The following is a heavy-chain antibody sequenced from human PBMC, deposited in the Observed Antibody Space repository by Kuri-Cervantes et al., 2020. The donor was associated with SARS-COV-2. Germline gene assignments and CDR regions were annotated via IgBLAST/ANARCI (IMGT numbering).Heavy chain of an antibody. CDR2: MNPNSGNT. Sequence: ASVKVSCKASGYTFTGYYMHWVRQATGQGLEWMGWMNPNSGNTGYAQKFQGRVTMTRNTSISTVYLELSSLTSEDTAIYYCYCAPKEGFDSWGQGTLVTVSS. CDR1: GYTFTGYY. V-gene: IGHV1-8*02. D-gene: IGHD2-21*01. CDR3: YCAPKEGFDS. J-gene: IGHJ4*02.